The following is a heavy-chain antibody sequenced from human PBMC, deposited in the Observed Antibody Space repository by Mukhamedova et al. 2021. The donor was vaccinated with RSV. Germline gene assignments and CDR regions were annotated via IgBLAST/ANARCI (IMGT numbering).Heavy chain of an antibody. V-gene: IGHV3-7*04. Sequence: VKGRFTISRDNAKNSVFLQMDSLSAEDTAVYYCARDLDLVTVPPVNYDTFDLWGQGTMVTVSA. CDR3: ARDLDLVTVPPVNYDTFDL. D-gene: IGHD2-2*03. J-gene: IGHJ3*01.